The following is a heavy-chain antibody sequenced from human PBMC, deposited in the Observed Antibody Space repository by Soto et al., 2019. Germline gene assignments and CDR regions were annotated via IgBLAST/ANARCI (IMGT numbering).Heavy chain of an antibody. CDR2: VKSKRSGGTI. Sequence: EVQVVESGGGLVKPGESLRLSCTVSGLTFTDAWLNWVRQAPGKGLEWVGRVKSKRSGGTIDYAATVKGRFTFSRDDLQRTLDLHMSSLKTDDTAVYYCVWESKFYSNWRWGKGPLVTVSS. D-gene: IGHD1-26*01. J-gene: IGHJ4*02. V-gene: IGHV3-15*07. CDR1: GLTFTDAW. CDR3: VWESKFYSNWR.